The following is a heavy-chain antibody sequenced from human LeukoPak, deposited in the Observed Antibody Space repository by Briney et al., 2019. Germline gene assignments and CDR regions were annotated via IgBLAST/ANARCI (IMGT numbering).Heavy chain of an antibody. CDR3: ARADITRDGYNSAFDI. Sequence: ASVKVSCRASGYTFTSYDINWVRQAAGQGPEWMGWMNPNSGNAGSAQKFQGRVSMTRDNSQSTAYLELSSLTSEDTAVYYCARADITRDGYNSAFDIWGQGTMVTVSS. J-gene: IGHJ3*02. CDR1: GYTFTSYD. CDR2: MNPNSGNA. D-gene: IGHD5-24*01. V-gene: IGHV1-8*01.